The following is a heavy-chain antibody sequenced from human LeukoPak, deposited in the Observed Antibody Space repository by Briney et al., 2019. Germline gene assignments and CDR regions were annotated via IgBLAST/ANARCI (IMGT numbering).Heavy chain of an antibody. J-gene: IGHJ4*02. CDR1: GGTFSSYA. D-gene: IGHD3-22*01. Sequence: SVNVSCKASGGTFSSYALGSVRRAPGQGLEWMGGFIPIFGTANNAQRIQGRVTITADKSTSTAYMELSSLRSEDTAVYYCASSWDSSGYYSGYFDYWGQGTLVTVSS. V-gene: IGHV1-69*06. CDR2: FIPIFGTA. CDR3: ASSWDSSGYYSGYFDY.